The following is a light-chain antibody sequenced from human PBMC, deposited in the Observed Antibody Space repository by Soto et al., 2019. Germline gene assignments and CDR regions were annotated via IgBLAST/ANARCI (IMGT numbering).Light chain of an antibody. J-gene: IGKJ1*01. CDR1: QSVSNNY. CDR2: GPS. V-gene: IGKV3-20*01. Sequence: EIVLTQSPGTLSLSPGERATLSCRASQSVSNNYLAWYQQKPGQAPRLLIYGPSSRATGIPDRFSGSGSGTDFTLTISRLEPEDFAVYYCQQYGSSPRTFGQGTKVDIK. CDR3: QQYGSSPRT.